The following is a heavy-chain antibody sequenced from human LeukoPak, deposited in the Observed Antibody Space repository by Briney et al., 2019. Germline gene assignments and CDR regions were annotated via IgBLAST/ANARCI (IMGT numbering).Heavy chain of an antibody. CDR2: IYSGGST. Sequence: PGGSLILSCAASGFTVSTYYMTWVRQAPGKGLECVSVIYSGGSTYYADSVKGRFTVSRDNSKNTLYLQMNSLRAEDTAMYYCAKDSANYCVDYWGQGTLVTVSS. V-gene: IGHV3-53*01. J-gene: IGHJ4*02. CDR1: GFTVSTYY. D-gene: IGHD1-26*01. CDR3: AKDSANYCVDY.